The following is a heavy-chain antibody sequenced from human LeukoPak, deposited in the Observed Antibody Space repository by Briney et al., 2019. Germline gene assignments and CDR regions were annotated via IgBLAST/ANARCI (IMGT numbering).Heavy chain of an antibody. Sequence: GGSLRLSCAASGFTFSSYAMSWVRQAPGKGLEWVAVISYDGSNKYYADSVKGRFTISRDNSKNTLYLQMNSLRAEDTAVYYCARRGTGEVPFDYWGQGTLVTVSS. CDR2: ISYDGSNK. CDR1: GFTFSSYA. CDR3: ARRGTGEVPFDY. D-gene: IGHD7-27*01. V-gene: IGHV3-30*03. J-gene: IGHJ4*02.